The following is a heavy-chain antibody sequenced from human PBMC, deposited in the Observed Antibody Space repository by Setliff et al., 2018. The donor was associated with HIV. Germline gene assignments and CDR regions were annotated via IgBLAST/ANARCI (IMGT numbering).Heavy chain of an antibody. V-gene: IGHV7-4-1*02. J-gene: IGHJ6*02. CDR2: IHTNTGDP. CDR1: GYTFTSYA. D-gene: IGHD1-26*01. Sequence: ASVKVSCKASGYTFTSYAVNWVRQAPGQGLEWVGWIHTNTGDPTYAQGFTGRFVFSFYTSVSTAYLQISGLKAEDTAVYYCATRGEQLYFYGMDVWGQGTTVTVSS. CDR3: ATRGEQLYFYGMDV.